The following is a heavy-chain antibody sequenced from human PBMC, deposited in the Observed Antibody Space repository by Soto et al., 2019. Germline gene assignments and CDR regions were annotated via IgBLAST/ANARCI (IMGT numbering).Heavy chain of an antibody. Sequence: LSETLSLTCTVSGGSISSYYWSWIRQPPGKGLEWIGYIYYSGSTNYNPSLKSRVTISVDTSKNQFSLKLSSVTAADTAVYYCARQTVVVPAIDYWGQGTLVTVSS. CDR3: ARQTVVVPAIDY. V-gene: IGHV4-59*08. D-gene: IGHD2-2*01. CDR1: GGSISSYY. J-gene: IGHJ4*02. CDR2: IYYSGST.